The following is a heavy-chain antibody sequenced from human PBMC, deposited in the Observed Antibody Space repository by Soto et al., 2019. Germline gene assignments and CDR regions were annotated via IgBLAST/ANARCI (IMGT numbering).Heavy chain of an antibody. V-gene: IGHV3-30*18. J-gene: IGHJ4*02. D-gene: IGHD7-27*01. CDR2: ISYDGSNK. CDR1: GFTFSSYG. Sequence: QVQLVESGGGVVQPGRSLRLSCAASGFTFSSYGMHWDRQAPGKGLEWVAVISYDGSNKYYADSVKGRFTISRDNSKHTLYLQMNSLRAEDTAVYYCAKEFLLTGARRYYFDYWGQGTLVTVSS. CDR3: AKEFLLTGARRYYFDY.